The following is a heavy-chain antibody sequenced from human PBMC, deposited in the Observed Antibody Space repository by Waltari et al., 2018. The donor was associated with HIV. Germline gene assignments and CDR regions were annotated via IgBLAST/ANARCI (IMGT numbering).Heavy chain of an antibody. D-gene: IGHD3-3*01. J-gene: IGHJ6*03. CDR3: ARIAGWSGYFTRYIHYYMDV. Sequence: QVTLKESGPVLVKPTETLTLTCTVSGFSLTNSTMGVSWIRQPPGKALEWLAHIFSNGEKSYTTSLKHKLTISKDTSTSQVALTMTNVDPVDTATYYCARIAGWSGYFTRYIHYYMDVWGKGTTVTVSS. CDR2: IFSNGEK. CDR1: GFSLTNSTMG. V-gene: IGHV2-26*01.